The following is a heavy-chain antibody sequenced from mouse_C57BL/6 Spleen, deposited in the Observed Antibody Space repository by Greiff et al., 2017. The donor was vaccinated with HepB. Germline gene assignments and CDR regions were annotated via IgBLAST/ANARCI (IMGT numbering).Heavy chain of an antibody. Sequence: EVQLVESGGGLVQPGGSLKLSCAASGFTFSDYYMYWVHQTPEKRLEWVAYISNGGGSTYYPDTVKGRFTISRDNAKNTLYLQMSRLKSEDTAMYYCARPYGYGAWFAYWGQGTLVTVSA. D-gene: IGHD2-2*01. CDR2: ISNGGGST. J-gene: IGHJ3*01. V-gene: IGHV5-12*01. CDR3: ARPYGYGAWFAY. CDR1: GFTFSDYY.